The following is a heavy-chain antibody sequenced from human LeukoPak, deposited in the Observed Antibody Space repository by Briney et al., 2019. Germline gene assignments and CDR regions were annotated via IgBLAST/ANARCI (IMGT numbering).Heavy chain of an antibody. CDR1: GFTFSSYW. Sequence: PGGSLRLSCAASGFTFSSYWMHWVRQAPGKGLVWVSRINSDGSSTSYADSVKGRFTISRDNAKNTLYLQMNSLRAEDTAVYYCARVRRDGYNYWYGMDVWGQGTTVTVSS. D-gene: IGHD5-12*01. CDR2: INSDGSST. J-gene: IGHJ6*02. V-gene: IGHV3-74*01. CDR3: ARVRRDGYNYWYGMDV.